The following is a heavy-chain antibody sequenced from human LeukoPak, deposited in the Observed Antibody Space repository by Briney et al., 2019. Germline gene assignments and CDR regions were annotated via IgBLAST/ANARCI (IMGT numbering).Heavy chain of an antibody. D-gene: IGHD5-12*01. CDR2: INHSGST. CDR1: GGSFSGYY. CDR3: ARARGYSGYDYYYYYGMDV. V-gene: IGHV4-34*01. Sequence: PSETLSLTCAVYGGSFSGYYWSWIRQPPGKGLEWIGEINHSGSTNYNPSLKSRVTISVDTSKNQFSLKLSSVTAADTAVYYCARARGYSGYDYYYYYGMDVWGQGTPVTVSS. J-gene: IGHJ6*02.